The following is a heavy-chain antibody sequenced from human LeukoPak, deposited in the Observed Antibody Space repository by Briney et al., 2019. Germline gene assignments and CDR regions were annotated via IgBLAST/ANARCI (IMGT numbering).Heavy chain of an antibody. J-gene: IGHJ4*02. CDR1: GYTFTDYY. CDR2: INPSRGDT. Sequence: ASVKVSCKASGYTFTDYYMHWVRQAPGQGFEWMGWINPSRGDTNYAQKFQGRVTMTRDTSISTAYMEVTRLRSDDTAVYYCARDGTFDYWGQGTRVTVSS. V-gene: IGHV1-2*02. CDR3: ARDGTFDY.